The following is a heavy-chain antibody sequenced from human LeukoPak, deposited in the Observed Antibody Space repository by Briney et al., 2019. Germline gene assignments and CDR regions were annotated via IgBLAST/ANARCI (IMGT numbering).Heavy chain of an antibody. Sequence: PGGSLRLSCAASGFTVSSNYMSWVRPAPGKGLEWVSVIYSGGSTYYADSVKGRFTISRDNSKNTLYLQMNSLRAEDTAVYYCARGIVGALDAFDIWGQGTMVTVSS. CDR3: ARGIVGALDAFDI. CDR2: IYSGGST. V-gene: IGHV3-66*01. J-gene: IGHJ3*02. CDR1: GFTVSSNY. D-gene: IGHD1-26*01.